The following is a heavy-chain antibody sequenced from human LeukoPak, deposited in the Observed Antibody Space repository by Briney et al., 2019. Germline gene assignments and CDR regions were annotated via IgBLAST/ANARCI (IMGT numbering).Heavy chain of an antibody. J-gene: IGHJ4*02. CDR2: INPNSGGR. V-gene: IGHV1-2*02. Sequence: ASVKVSCKASGYTFTGYYMHLVRQAPGQGLEWMGWINPNSGGRNYAQKVQVRGSMTMDTAISTAYVELSRLMSDDTAVYYCARLFEYSRGWEFDYWGQGTLVTVSS. CDR1: GYTFTGYY. D-gene: IGHD6-6*01. CDR3: ARLFEYSRGWEFDY.